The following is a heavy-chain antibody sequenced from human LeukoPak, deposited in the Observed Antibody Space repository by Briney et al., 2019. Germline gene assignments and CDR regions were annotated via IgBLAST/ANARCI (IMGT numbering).Heavy chain of an antibody. CDR3: ARVFKSSGTTDAGAFDI. CDR1: GGSISSGGYY. V-gene: IGHV4-30-2*01. J-gene: IGHJ3*02. D-gene: IGHD1-7*01. CDR2: IYHSGST. Sequence: SETLSLTCTVSGGSISSGGYYWSWIRQPPGKGLEWIGYIYHSGSTYYNPSLKSRVTISVDRSKNQFSLKLSSVTAADTAVYYCARVFKSSGTTDAGAFDIWGQGTMVTVSS.